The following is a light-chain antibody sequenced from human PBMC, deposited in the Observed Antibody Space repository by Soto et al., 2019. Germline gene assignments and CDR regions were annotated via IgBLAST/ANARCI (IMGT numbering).Light chain of an antibody. CDR1: SSDVGGYNF. CDR3: SSYTSSSTLV. V-gene: IGLV2-14*03. Sequence: QPVLTQPASVSGSPGQSITISCAGTSSDVGGYNFVSWYQHHPGKVPKLMIYDVSNRPSGVSNRFSGSKSGNTASLTISGLQAEDEADYYCSSYTSSSTLVFGGGTKLTVL. CDR2: DVS. J-gene: IGLJ2*01.